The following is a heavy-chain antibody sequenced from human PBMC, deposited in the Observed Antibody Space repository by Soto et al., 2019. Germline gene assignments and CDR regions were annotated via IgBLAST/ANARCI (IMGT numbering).Heavy chain of an antibody. CDR2: IYYSGST. J-gene: IGHJ4*02. CDR3: ASQRYCDDDCYLFDY. D-gene: IGHD2-21*02. CDR1: GGSISSYY. Sequence: SETLSLTCTVSGGSISSYYWSWIRQPPGKGLEWIGYIYYSGSTNYNPSLKSRMIILVDKSKNQFSLKMSSVTAADTAAYYCASQRYCDDDCYLFDYWGQGTLVTVSS. V-gene: IGHV4-59*12.